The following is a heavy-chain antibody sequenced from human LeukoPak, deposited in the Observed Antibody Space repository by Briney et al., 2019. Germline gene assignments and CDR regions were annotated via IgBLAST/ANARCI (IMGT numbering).Heavy chain of an antibody. CDR3: ARSIVVVPAAEGYFDY. Sequence: SETLSLTCAVYGGPFSGYYWSWIRQPPGKGLEWIGEINHSGSTNYNPSLKSRVTMSVDTSKNHFSLKLSSVTAADTAVYYCARSIVVVPAAEGYFDYWGQGTLVTVSS. CDR2: INHSGST. V-gene: IGHV4-34*01. D-gene: IGHD2-2*01. J-gene: IGHJ4*02. CDR1: GGPFSGYY.